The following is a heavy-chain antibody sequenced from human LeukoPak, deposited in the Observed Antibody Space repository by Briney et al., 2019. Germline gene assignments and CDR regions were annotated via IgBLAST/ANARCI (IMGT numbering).Heavy chain of an antibody. CDR2: ISSSSSYI. CDR1: GFTFSSYS. V-gene: IGHV3-21*01. Sequence: GGSLRLSCAASGFTFSSYSMNWVRQAPGKGLEWVSSISSSSSYIYYADSVKGRFTISRDNAKNSLYLQMNSLRAEDTAVYYCARAVVVPAATYYYYYYYMDVWGKGTTVTVSS. J-gene: IGHJ6*03. CDR3: ARAVVVPAATYYYYYYYMDV. D-gene: IGHD2-2*01.